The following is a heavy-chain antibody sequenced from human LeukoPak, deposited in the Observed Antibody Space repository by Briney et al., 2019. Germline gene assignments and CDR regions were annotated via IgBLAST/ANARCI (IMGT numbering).Heavy chain of an antibody. J-gene: IGHJ6*03. CDR3: ARVLRDSGSYFYYYYYYMDV. CDR1: GFTFSSYW. D-gene: IGHD1-26*01. V-gene: IGHV3-74*01. Sequence: GGSLRLSCAASGFTFSSYWMHWVRQAPGKGLVWVSRINSDGSSTSYADSVKGRFTISRDNAKNTLYLQMNSLRAEDTAVYYCARVLRDSGSYFYYYYYYMDVWGKGTTVTVSS. CDR2: INSDGSST.